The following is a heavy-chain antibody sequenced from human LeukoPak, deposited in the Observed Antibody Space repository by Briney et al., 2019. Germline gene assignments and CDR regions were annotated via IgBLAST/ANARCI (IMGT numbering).Heavy chain of an antibody. D-gene: IGHD2-2*01. Sequence: PGGSLRLSCAASGFIFSNYAMQWVRQAPGMGLEWVAFIRYDGGNTYYADSVKGRFTISRDNAKNSLYLQMNSLRAEDTAVYYCATSFSTPANYWGQGTLVTVSS. CDR2: IRYDGGNT. V-gene: IGHV3-30*02. CDR3: ATSFSTPANY. CDR1: GFIFSNYA. J-gene: IGHJ4*02.